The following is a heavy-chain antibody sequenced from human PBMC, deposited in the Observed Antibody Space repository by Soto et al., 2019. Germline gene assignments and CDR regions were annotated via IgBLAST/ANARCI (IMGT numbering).Heavy chain of an antibody. J-gene: IGHJ5*02. V-gene: IGHV4-59*01. CDR1: GGSISSYY. D-gene: IGHD6-19*01. CDR3: ARARIAGAGTVWFDP. CDR2: IYYSGST. Sequence: PSETLSLTCTVSGGSISSYYWSWIRQPPGKGLEWIGYIYYSGSTNYNPSLKSRVTISVDTSKNQFSLKLSSVTAADTAVYYCARARIAGAGTVWFDPWGQGTLVPVPS.